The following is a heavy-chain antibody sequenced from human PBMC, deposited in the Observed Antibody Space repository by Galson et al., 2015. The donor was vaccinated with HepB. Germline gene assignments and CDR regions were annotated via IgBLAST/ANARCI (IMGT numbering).Heavy chain of an antibody. CDR2: ISTYNGDT. CDR1: GYTFTSYG. Sequence: SVKVSCKASGYTFTSYGINWVRQAPGQGLEWMGWISTYNGDTNYAQKLQGRVTMTTDTSTSTAYLELRSLRSDDTAVYYCAREKSYYYGSGNYYKYFDYWGQGTLVTVTS. V-gene: IGHV1-18*01. D-gene: IGHD3-10*01. J-gene: IGHJ4*02. CDR3: AREKSYYYGSGNYYKYFDY.